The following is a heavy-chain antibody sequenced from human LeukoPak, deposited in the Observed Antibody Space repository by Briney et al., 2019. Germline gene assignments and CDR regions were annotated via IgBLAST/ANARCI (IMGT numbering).Heavy chain of an antibody. CDR2: VDPEDGET. CDR3: ARDPLDGSGSYYNIPFDP. Sequence: GASVKVSCKASGYTFTDYYMHWVQQAPGKGLEWMGRVDPEDGETIYAEKFQGRVTITADTSTDTAYMELSSLRSEDTAVYYCARDPLDGSGSYYNIPFDPWGQGTLVTVSS. CDR1: GYTFTDYY. D-gene: IGHD3-10*01. J-gene: IGHJ5*02. V-gene: IGHV1-69-2*01.